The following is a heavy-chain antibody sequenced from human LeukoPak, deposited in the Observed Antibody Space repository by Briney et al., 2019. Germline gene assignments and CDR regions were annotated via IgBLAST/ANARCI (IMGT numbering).Heavy chain of an antibody. CDR2: IYHSGST. Sequence: SETLSLTCTVSGYSISSGYYWGWIRQPPGKGLEWIGSIYHSGSTYYNPSLKSRVTISVDTSKNQFSLKLSSVTAADTAVYYCARTSEDYDSSGYYYPSFDYWGQGTLVTVSS. V-gene: IGHV4-38-2*02. J-gene: IGHJ4*02. CDR1: GYSISSGYY. D-gene: IGHD3-22*01. CDR3: ARTSEDYDSSGYYYPSFDY.